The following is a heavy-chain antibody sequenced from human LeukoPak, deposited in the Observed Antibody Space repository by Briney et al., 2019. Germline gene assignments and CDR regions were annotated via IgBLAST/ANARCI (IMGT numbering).Heavy chain of an antibody. CDR2: IGGTASAT. J-gene: IGHJ3*01. CDR3: VKDQLSGNGIYDHFDE. V-gene: IGHV3-23*01. D-gene: IGHD2-8*01. Sequence: GGSLRLSCVASGFNFNIHAMSWVRQAPGKGLEWVSTIGGTASATDYADSVKGRFTFSRDNSRNTLYLQMNNLKTEDTAVYYCVKDQLSGNGIYDHFDEWGKGTMVTVSS. CDR1: GFNFNIHA.